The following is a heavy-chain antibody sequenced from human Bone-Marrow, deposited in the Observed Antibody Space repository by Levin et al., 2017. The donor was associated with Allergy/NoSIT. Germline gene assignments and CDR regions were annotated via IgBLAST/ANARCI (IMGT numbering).Heavy chain of an antibody. CDR1: GFSFNTYE. J-gene: IGHJ2*01. Sequence: SCIASGFSFNTYEMNWVRQAPGKGLEWISYISGSGNTVYYADSVKGRFTISRDNARNSLYLHMNSLRPEDTAVYYCAGKPLSSWLYWYFDLWGRGTLVTVSP. CDR2: ISGSGNTV. V-gene: IGHV3-48*03. CDR3: AGKPLSSWLYWYFDL. D-gene: IGHD6-19*01.